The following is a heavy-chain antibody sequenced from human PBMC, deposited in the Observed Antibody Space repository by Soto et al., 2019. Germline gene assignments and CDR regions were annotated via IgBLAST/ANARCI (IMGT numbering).Heavy chain of an antibody. J-gene: IGHJ5*02. CDR3: VRGGPSLFDP. V-gene: IGHV3-11*06. D-gene: IGHD3-10*01. Sequence: PGGSLRLSCEASGFTFSDYYMSWIRQAPGKGLEWVSYIATSSWITNYADSVKGRFTISRDNARNSLYLQMNRLRVEDTAVYYCVRGGPSLFDPWGQGTLVTVSS. CDR2: IATSSWIT. CDR1: GFTFSDYY.